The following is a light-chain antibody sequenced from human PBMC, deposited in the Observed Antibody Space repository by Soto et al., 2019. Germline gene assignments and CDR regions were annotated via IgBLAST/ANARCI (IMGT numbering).Light chain of an antibody. V-gene: IGLV2-23*02. CDR2: EVS. CDR3: CSYAGSSSYV. J-gene: IGLJ1*01. Sequence: QSALTQPASVSGSPGQSITISCTGTSSDVGSYNLVSWYQQHPGKAPKLMIYEVSKRPSGVPNRFSGSKSGNTASLTISGLQAEDEADYYCCSYAGSSSYVFGTGTKVTV. CDR1: SSDVGSYNL.